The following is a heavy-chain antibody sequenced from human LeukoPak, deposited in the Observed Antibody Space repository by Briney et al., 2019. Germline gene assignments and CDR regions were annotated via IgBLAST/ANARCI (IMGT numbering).Heavy chain of an antibody. D-gene: IGHD3-22*01. V-gene: IGHV4-34*01. CDR1: GGSFSSYY. CDR3: ARLIYYDSSGYLDY. CDR2: TNHGGST. Sequence: SETLSLTCAVYGGSFSSYYWSWIRQPPGKGLEWIGKTNHGGSTNYNLSLKSRVTISVDMSKNQFSLKLSSVTAADTAVYYCARLIYYDSSGYLDYWGQGSLVTVSS. J-gene: IGHJ4*02.